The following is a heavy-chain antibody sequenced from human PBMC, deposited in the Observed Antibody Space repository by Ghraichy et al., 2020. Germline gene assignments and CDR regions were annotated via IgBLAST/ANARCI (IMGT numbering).Heavy chain of an antibody. J-gene: IGHJ5*02. CDR3: ARSGIPAAPYNWFDP. CDR2: IYSSGST. CDR1: GGSITTYH. V-gene: IGHV4-4*07. Sequence: GSLRLSCTVSGGSITTYHWSWIRQPAGKGLEWIGRIYSSGSTDYNPSLKSRVTMSVDTSKNQFSLRLTSVTAADTAVYYCARSGIPAAPYNWFDPWGQGTLVTVSS. D-gene: IGHD2-2*01.